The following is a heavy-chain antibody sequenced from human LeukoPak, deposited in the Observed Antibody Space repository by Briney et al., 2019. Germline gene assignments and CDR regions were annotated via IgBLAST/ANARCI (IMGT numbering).Heavy chain of an antibody. V-gene: IGHV4-38-2*02. CDR1: GYSISNGYY. J-gene: IGHJ4*02. CDR2: IYRSGST. Sequence: SQTLALTCTVSGYSISNGYYWDWIRQPPGRGLEWIGNIYRSGSTSYNPSLKSRVTISVDTSKNQLSLKVNSVTAADTAVYYCARRHSSGWFYYWGQGTLVTVSS. CDR3: ARRHSSGWFYY. D-gene: IGHD6-19*01.